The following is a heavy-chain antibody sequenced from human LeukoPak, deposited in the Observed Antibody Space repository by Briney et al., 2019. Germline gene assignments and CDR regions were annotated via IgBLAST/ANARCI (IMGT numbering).Heavy chain of an antibody. CDR3: ASFGTTNDYYYYYMDV. CDR1: GLSISSSSYY. CDR2: IYYSGST. J-gene: IGHJ6*03. Sequence: AETLSLTCTVSGLSISSSSYYWGWIRQPPGKGLEWIGSIYYSGSTYYNPSLKSRVTISVDTSQNQFSLKLSSVTAADTAVYYCASFGTTNDYYYYYMDVWGKGTTVTVSS. V-gene: IGHV4-39*01. D-gene: IGHD3/OR15-3a*01.